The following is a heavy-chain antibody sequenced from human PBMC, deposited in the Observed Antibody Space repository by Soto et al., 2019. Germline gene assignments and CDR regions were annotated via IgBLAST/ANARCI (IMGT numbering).Heavy chain of an antibody. CDR1: GYSFTSYW. CDR2: IYPGDSGT. V-gene: IGHV5-51*01. Sequence: GESLKISCKGSGYSFTSYWIGWVRQMPGKGLEWMGIIYPGDSGTRYSPSFQGQVTISADKSISTAYLQWSSLKASDTAMYYCVRQAEVMAYCGGDCYENWFDLWGQGTLVTVFS. J-gene: IGHJ5*02. D-gene: IGHD2-21*02. CDR3: VRQAEVMAYCGGDCYENWFDL.